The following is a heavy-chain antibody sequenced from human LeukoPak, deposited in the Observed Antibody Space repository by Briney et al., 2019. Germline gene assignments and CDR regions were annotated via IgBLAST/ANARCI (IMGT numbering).Heavy chain of an antibody. J-gene: IGHJ4*02. D-gene: IGHD3-9*01. CDR3: ARATGYYLSGFDY. CDR2: IYYSGST. V-gene: IGHV4-59*08. CDR1: GGSISSYY. Sequence: SETLSLTCTVSGGSISSYYWSWIRQPPGKGLEWIGYIYYSGSTNYNPSLKSRVTISVDTSKSQFSLKLSSVTAADTAVYYCARATGYYLSGFDYWGQGTLVTVSS.